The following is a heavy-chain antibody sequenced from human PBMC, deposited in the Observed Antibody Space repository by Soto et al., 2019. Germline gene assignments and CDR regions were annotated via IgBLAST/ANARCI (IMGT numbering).Heavy chain of an antibody. CDR1: GFTFSTYD. Sequence: EVQLVESGGGLVQPGGSLRLSCAASGFTFSTYDMHWVRQATGKGLEWVSSIGTTGDTYYAVSVKGRFTISREKAKNSLYLQMNSLRAGDTAVYYGARGGWVASGSYPGLDYWGQGTLVTVSS. J-gene: IGHJ4*02. CDR2: IGTTGDT. V-gene: IGHV3-13*01. CDR3: ARGGWVASGSYPGLDY. D-gene: IGHD3-10*01.